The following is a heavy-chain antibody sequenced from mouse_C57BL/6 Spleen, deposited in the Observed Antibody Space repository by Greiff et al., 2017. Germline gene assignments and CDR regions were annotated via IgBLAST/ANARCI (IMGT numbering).Heavy chain of an antibody. Sequence: QVQLQQPGAELVKPGASVKLSCKASGYTFTSYWMQWVKQRPGQGLEWIGEIDPSDSYTNYNQKFKGKATLTVDTSSSTAYLQLSSLTSEDAAVYYCARSTAQVLDYWGQGTTLTVSS. CDR1: GYTFTSYW. CDR3: ARSTAQVLDY. V-gene: IGHV1-50*01. CDR2: IDPSDSYT. J-gene: IGHJ2*01. D-gene: IGHD3-2*02.